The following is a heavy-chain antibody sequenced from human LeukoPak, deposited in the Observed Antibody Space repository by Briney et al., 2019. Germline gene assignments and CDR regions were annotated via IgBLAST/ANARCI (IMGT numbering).Heavy chain of an antibody. J-gene: IGHJ5*02. Sequence: GGSLRLSCAASGFTFSSYAMSWVRQAPGKGLEWVSAISGSGGSTYYADSVKGRFTISRDNSKYTLYLQMNSLRAEDTAVYYCAKDIKGAAAGTGWFDPWGQGTLVTVSS. CDR1: GFTFSSYA. CDR2: ISGSGGST. D-gene: IGHD6-13*01. CDR3: AKDIKGAAAGTGWFDP. V-gene: IGHV3-23*01.